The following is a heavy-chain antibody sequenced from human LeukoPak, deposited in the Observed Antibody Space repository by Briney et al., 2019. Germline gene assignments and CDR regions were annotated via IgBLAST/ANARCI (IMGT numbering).Heavy chain of an antibody. CDR3: AKGGAYSGYAPTFH. V-gene: IGHV3-23*01. J-gene: IGHJ4*02. D-gene: IGHD5-12*01. CDR2: ISGSGDNT. Sequence: RTGGSLRLSCAVSGFIFSSYAMSWVRQAPGKGLEWVSGISGSGDNTYYADSVKGRFTISRDNSKKTLYLQMDSLRAEDTAVYYCAKGGAYSGYAPTFHWGQGTLVTVSS. CDR1: GFIFSSYA.